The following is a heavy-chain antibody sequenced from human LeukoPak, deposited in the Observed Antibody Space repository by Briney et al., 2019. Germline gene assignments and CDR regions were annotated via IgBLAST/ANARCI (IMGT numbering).Heavy chain of an antibody. Sequence: PSETLSLTCTVSGDSISNDNWWSWVRQPPGKGLEWIGEMYHSERINYNPSLKSRVTISVEKSKNYFSLNLTSVTAADTALYYCARGGFFAPFDYWVQGTLVTVSS. V-gene: IGHV4-4*02. CDR1: GDSISNDNW. J-gene: IGHJ4*02. CDR2: MYHSERI. D-gene: IGHD5-12*01. CDR3: ARGGFFAPFDY.